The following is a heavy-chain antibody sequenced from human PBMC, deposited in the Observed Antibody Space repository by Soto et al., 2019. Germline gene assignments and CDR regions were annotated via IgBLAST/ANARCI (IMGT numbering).Heavy chain of an antibody. D-gene: IGHD6-19*01. CDR1: GYTFTGYY. CDR3: ATLAVAGLDYFDY. V-gene: IGHV1-2*02. CDR2: INPNSGGT. Sequence: ASVKVSCKASGYTFTGYYMHWVRQAPGQGLEWMGWINPNSGGTNYAQKFQGRVTMTRDTSISTAYMELSRLRSDDMAVYYCATLAVAGLDYFDYWGQGTLVTVSS. J-gene: IGHJ4*02.